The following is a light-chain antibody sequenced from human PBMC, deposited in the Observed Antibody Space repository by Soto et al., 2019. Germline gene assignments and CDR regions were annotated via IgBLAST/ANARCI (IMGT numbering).Light chain of an antibody. J-gene: IGLJ2*01. V-gene: IGLV2-14*01. Sequence: QSALTQPASVSGSPGQSITISCTGTSTDVGGYNYVSWYQQHPGKAPKLMIYDVSNRPSGVSNRFSGSKSGNTASLTISGLQAEDEADYYCSSYTSYNTPHVVFGGGTKLTVL. CDR1: STDVGGYNY. CDR2: DVS. CDR3: SSYTSYNTPHVV.